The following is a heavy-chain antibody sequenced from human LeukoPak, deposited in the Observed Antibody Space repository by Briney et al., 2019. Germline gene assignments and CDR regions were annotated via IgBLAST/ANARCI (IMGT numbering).Heavy chain of an antibody. Sequence: SQTLSLTCTVSGGSISSGGYSWSWIRQPPGKGLEWIGYIYHSGSTYYNPSLKSRVTISVDRSKNQFSLKLSSVTAADTAVYYCARFSGYDSGYWGQGTLVTVSS. J-gene: IGHJ4*02. CDR2: IYHSGST. V-gene: IGHV4-30-2*01. CDR3: ARFSGYDSGY. D-gene: IGHD5-12*01. CDR1: GGSISSGGYS.